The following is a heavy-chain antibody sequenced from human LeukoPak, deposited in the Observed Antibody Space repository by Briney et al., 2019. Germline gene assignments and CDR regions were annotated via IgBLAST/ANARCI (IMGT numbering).Heavy chain of an antibody. J-gene: IGHJ6*02. CDR1: GDTFIGYY. CDR2: INPNSGDT. D-gene: IGHD3-9*01. V-gene: IGHV1-2*06. CDR3: ARGLTPISPFDWLPSDYYYYGMDV. Sequence: GASVKVSCKASGDTFIGYYMHWVRQAPGQGLEWMGQINPNSGDTNYAQKFQGRVTMTRDTSISTAYMELSRLRSDDTAVYYCARGLTPISPFDWLPSDYYYYGMDVWRQGTLVTVSS.